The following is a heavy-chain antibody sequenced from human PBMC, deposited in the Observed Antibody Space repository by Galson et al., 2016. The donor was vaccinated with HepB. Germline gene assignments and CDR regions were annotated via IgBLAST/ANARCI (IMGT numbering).Heavy chain of an antibody. CDR3: VRDWFGDHT. V-gene: IGHV3-74*01. J-gene: IGHJ4*02. CDR1: GYPFGGSW. Sequence: SLRLSCAGSGYPFGGSWMQWVRQAPGKGPVWVAHIDNDGTRTTYADSVKGRFTISRDNARNTLYLQMNSLRADDTAVHYCVRDWFGDHTWGQGTLVTVSA. D-gene: IGHD3-10*01. CDR2: IDNDGTRT.